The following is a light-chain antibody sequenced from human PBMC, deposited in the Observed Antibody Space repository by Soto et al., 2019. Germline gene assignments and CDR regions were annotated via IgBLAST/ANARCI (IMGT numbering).Light chain of an antibody. CDR1: QSVRNNF. V-gene: IGKV3-20*01. CDR2: IAS. J-gene: IGKJ2*01. Sequence: EIVLTQSPGTLSLSPGDTATLSCRATQSVRNNFLSWYQQKPGQAPRLLMYIASTRATGIPDRFSGSGSGTDFTLTISRLEPEDFAVYYCQQHSDPPPSYTFGQGTKLEIK. CDR3: QQHSDPPPSYT.